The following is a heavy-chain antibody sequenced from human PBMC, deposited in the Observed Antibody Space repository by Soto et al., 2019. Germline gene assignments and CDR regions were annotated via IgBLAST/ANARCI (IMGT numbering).Heavy chain of an antibody. D-gene: IGHD3-22*01. CDR2: ITTTSSTM. V-gene: IGHV3-48*02. CDR3: ARDSSGRQYYGMDV. J-gene: IGHJ6*02. Sequence: LRLSCTPSGFIFSGYSMNWVRQAPGKGLEWISYITTTSSTMYYADSVKGRFTISRDNAKNSLYLQMNSLRDEDTAVYYCARDSSGRQYYGMDVWGQGTTVTVSS. CDR1: GFIFSGYS.